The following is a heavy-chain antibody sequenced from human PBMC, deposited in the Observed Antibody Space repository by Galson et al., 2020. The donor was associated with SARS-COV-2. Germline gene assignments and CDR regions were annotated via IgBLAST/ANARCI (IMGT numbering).Heavy chain of an antibody. D-gene: IGHD1-26*01. Sequence: GPTLLKPTQTLTLTCPYSGLSLSTSGMCVSWIRQPPGKALEWLARIDWDDDKFYSTSLKTRLTISKDTSKNQVVLTMTNMDPVDTATYYCALTSSGSLGYYFDYWGQGTLVTVSS. CDR2: IDWDDDK. CDR1: GLSLSTSGMC. CDR3: ALTSSGSLGYYFDY. V-gene: IGHV2-70*17. J-gene: IGHJ4*02.